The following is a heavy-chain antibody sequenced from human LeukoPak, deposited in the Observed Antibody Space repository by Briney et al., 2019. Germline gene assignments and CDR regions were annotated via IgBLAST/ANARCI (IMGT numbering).Heavy chain of an antibody. Sequence: SETLSLTCTVSGGSISSSSFYWGWIRQPPGKGLEWIGSIYYRGSTHYNSSLKSRVSISVDTSKNQFSLKLSSATAADTAVYYCARDPHPDAFDIWGQGTMVTVSS. CDR1: GGSISSSSFY. CDR3: ARDPHPDAFDI. J-gene: IGHJ3*02. V-gene: IGHV4-39*07. CDR2: IYYRGST.